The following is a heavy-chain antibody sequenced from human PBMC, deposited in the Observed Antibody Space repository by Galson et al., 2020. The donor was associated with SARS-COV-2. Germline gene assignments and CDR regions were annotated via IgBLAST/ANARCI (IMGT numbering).Heavy chain of an antibody. CDR3: ARDLRLYYASGGSDY. V-gene: IGHV1-2*02. J-gene: IGHJ4*02. Sequence: ASVKVSCKASGYTFTDYFMHWVRQAPGQGLEWMGWINPNSGGTHYVQKFQGRVTMTRDMSITTVYMELSRLRSDDTALYYCARDLRLYYASGGSDYWGQGTLVTVSS. D-gene: IGHD3-10*01. CDR1: GYTFTDYF. CDR2: INPNSGGT.